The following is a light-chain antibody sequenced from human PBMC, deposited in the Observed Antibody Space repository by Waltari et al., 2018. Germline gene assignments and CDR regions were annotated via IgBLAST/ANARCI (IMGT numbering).Light chain of an antibody. J-gene: IGKJ2*01. CDR1: QSISNY. CDR2: GAS. V-gene: IGKV1-39*01. Sequence: IQMTQSPTSLSASVGDRVTITCRTNQSISNYLNWNQQKPGRAPKLLIYGASTLKAGVPSRFSGSGSGKDFTLTISSLQTEDFATYYCQQSYSNMYTFGQGTK. CDR3: QQSYSNMYT.